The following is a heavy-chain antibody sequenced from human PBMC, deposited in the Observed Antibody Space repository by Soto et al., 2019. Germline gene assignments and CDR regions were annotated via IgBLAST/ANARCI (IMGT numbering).Heavy chain of an antibody. D-gene: IGHD2-15*01. CDR3: ARGHCSGDDCYPGLFEY. J-gene: IGHJ4*02. Sequence: HPGGSLRLSCAASGFTVSSNYMSWVRQAPGKGLEWVSVIYRGGSTYYADSVKGRFAISRDNSKNTLYLQMNSLRPDDTAVYYCARGHCSGDDCYPGLFEYWGQGTLVTVSS. V-gene: IGHV3-53*01. CDR2: IYRGGST. CDR1: GFTVSSNY.